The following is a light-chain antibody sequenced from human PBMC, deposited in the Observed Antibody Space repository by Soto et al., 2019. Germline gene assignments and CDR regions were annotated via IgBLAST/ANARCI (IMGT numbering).Light chain of an antibody. J-gene: IGLJ1*01. V-gene: IGLV1-47*01. CDR1: TSNIGSNY. CDR2: RNN. CDR3: ATWDDSLNGFYV. Sequence: QSVLTQPPSASGTPGQGVTISCSGSTSNIGSNYVYWYQQLPGTAPKLLIYRNNQRPSGVPYRFSGSKSGTSASLAISGLRSDDEADYFCATWDDSLNGFYVFGTGTKLTVL.